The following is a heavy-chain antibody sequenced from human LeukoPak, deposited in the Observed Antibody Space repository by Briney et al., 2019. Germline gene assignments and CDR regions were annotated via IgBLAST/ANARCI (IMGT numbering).Heavy chain of an antibody. CDR2: IKSDGSST. V-gene: IGHV3-74*01. CDR3: ARESGYHGSGFDP. CDR1: GFTFSSYW. J-gene: IGHJ5*02. Sequence: GGSLRLSCAASGFTFSSYWMHWVRQAPGKGLVWVSRIKSDGSSTSYADFVKGRFTISRDNAKNTLLLQMNSLRAEDTAVYYCARESGYHGSGFDPWGQGTLVIVSS. D-gene: IGHD3-10*01.